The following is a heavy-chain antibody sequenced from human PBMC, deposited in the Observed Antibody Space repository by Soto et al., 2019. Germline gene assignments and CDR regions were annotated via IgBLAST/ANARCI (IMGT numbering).Heavy chain of an antibody. D-gene: IGHD3-3*01. J-gene: IGHJ4*02. CDR2: IYYSGST. V-gene: IGHV4-39*01. CDR1: GGSISSSSYY. Sequence: QLQLQESGPGLVKPSETLSLTCTVSGGSISSSSYYWGWIRQPPGKGLEWIGSIYYSGSTYYNPSLKSRVTISVDTSKNQFSLKLSSVTAADTAVYYCERAGFLEWIFDYWGQGTLVTVSS. CDR3: ERAGFLEWIFDY.